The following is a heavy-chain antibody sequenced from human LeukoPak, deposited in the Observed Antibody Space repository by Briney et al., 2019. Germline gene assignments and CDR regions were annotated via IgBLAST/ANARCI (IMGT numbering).Heavy chain of an antibody. CDR1: GVSISTSSYD. CDR3: ARLETYDSTLDY. J-gene: IGHJ4*02. D-gene: IGHD3-22*01. CDR2: IYYSGST. V-gene: IGHV4-39*01. Sequence: SETLSLNCTVSGVSISTSSYDWRWIRQPPGKGLERNGSIYYSGSTYYNPSLKSRVTISVDTSKNQFSLWLSSVTAADTAVYYCARLETYDSTLDYWGQGTLVTVSS.